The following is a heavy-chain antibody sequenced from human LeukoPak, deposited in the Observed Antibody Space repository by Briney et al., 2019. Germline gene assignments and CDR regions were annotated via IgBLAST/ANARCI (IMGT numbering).Heavy chain of an antibody. CDR3: ARVNQRGYCSSTSCYTWFDP. CDR1: GGSFSGYY. CDR2: INHSGST. V-gene: IGHV4-34*01. J-gene: IGHJ5*02. Sequence: SETLSLTCAVYGGSFSGYYWSWIRQPPGKGLEWIGEINHSGSTNYNPSLKSRVTISVDTSKNQFFLKLSSVTAADTVVYYCARVNQRGYCSSTSCYTWFDPWGQGTLVTVSS. D-gene: IGHD2-2*02.